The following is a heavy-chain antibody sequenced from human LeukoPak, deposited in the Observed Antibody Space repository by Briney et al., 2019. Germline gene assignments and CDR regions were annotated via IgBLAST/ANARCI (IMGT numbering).Heavy chain of an antibody. Sequence: GGSLRLSCAASGFTFSSYAMSWVRQAPGKGLEWVSAISGSGGSTYYADSVKGRFTISRDNSKNTLYLQMNNLRAEDTAVYYCAKWVTKYCSSTSCYTGDYWGQGTLATVSS. J-gene: IGHJ4*02. CDR2: ISGSGGST. V-gene: IGHV3-23*01. CDR3: AKWVTKYCSSTSCYTGDY. CDR1: GFTFSSYA. D-gene: IGHD2-2*02.